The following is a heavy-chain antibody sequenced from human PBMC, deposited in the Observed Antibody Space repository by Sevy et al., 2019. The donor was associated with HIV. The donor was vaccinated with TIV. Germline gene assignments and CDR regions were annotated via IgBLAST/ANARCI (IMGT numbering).Heavy chain of an antibody. D-gene: IGHD2-15*01. V-gene: IGHV3-21*01. Sequence: GGSLRLSCAASGFTFSSYSMNWVRQAPGKGLEWVSSISSSSSYIYYADSVKGRFTISRDNAKNSLYLQMNSLRAEDTAVYYWARAYCSGGSCYSGRFDYYYGMDVWGQGTTVTVSS. J-gene: IGHJ6*02. CDR3: ARAYCSGGSCYSGRFDYYYGMDV. CDR1: GFTFSSYS. CDR2: ISSSSSYI.